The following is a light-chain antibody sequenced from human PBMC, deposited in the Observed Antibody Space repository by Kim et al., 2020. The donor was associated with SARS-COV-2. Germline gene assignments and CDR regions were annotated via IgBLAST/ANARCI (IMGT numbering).Light chain of an antibody. CDR1: QNILQY. CDR2: DAS. V-gene: IGKV1-33*01. CDR3: QQYDNVPYT. J-gene: IGKJ2*01. Sequence: SASVGDRVTITCQASQNILQYLNWYQHKPGKAPKLLIYDASNLETGVPSRFSGSGSGTHFTFTISSLQPEDIATYYCQQYDNVPYTFGQGTKLEI.